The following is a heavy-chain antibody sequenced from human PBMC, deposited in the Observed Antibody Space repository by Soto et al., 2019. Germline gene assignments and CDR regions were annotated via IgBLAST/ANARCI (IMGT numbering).Heavy chain of an antibody. CDR2: IIPILGIA. V-gene: IGHV1-69*02. D-gene: IGHD5-12*01. J-gene: IGHJ4*02. CDR3: ARGGYYYENLRFDY. Sequence: QVQLVQSGAEVKKPGSSVKVSCKASGGTFSSYTISWVRQAPGQGLEWMGRIIPILGIANYAQKFQGRVTITADKSTRTAYMELSSLRSEDTAVYYCARGGYYYENLRFDYWGQGTLVTLSS. CDR1: GGTFSSYT.